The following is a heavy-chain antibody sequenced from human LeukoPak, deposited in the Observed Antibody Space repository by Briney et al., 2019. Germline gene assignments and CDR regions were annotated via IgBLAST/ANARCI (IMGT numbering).Heavy chain of an antibody. V-gene: IGHV3-21*01. D-gene: IGHD1-26*01. Sequence: PGGSLRLSCAASGFTFSSYSMNWVRQAPGKGLEWVSSISSSSSYIYYADSVKGRFTISRDNSKNTLYLQMNSLRAEDTAVYYCARDFRSGSYLDYWGQGTLVTVSS. CDR1: GFTFSSYS. CDR2: ISSSSSYI. J-gene: IGHJ4*02. CDR3: ARDFRSGSYLDY.